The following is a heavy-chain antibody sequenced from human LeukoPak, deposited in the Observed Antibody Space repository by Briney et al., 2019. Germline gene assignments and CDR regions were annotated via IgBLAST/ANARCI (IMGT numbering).Heavy chain of an antibody. V-gene: IGHV5-10-1*01. J-gene: IGHJ6*02. CDR2: IDPSDSYT. CDR3: ARHPRYQQQPSTYYYYYGMDV. Sequence: GEFLKISCKGSGYSFTTYWISWVRQMPGKGLEWMGRIDPSDSYTSYSPSFQGHVTISADKSISTAYLQWSSLKASDTAMYYCARHPRYQQQPSTYYYYYGMDVWGQGTTVTVSS. D-gene: IGHD2-2*01. CDR1: GYSFTTYW.